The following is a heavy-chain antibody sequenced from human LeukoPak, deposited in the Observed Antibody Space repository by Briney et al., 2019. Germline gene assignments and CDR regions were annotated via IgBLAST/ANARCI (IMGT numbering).Heavy chain of an antibody. J-gene: IGHJ4*02. D-gene: IGHD2-15*01. V-gene: IGHV3-30*18. CDR2: ISYDGSNK. Sequence: GGSLRLSCAASGFTLSSYGMHWVRQAPGKGLEWVAVISYDGSNKYYADSVKGRFTISRDNSKNTLYLQMNSLRAEDTAVYYCAKPSIVVVVAAAFDYWGQGTLVTVSS. CDR3: AKPSIVVVVAAAFDY. CDR1: GFTLSSYG.